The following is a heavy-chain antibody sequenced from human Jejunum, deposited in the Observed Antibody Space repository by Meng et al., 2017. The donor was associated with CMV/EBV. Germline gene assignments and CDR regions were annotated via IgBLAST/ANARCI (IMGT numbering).Heavy chain of an antibody. CDR3: ARAFYGSGSPLGESWFDH. D-gene: IGHD3-10*01. J-gene: IGHJ5*02. CDR2: IHSSGST. Sequence: QVKVLGSGPGLVEPSQALSSAGTVSGGSMSSGKDYWSWIRKLPGKGLEWIGYIHSSGSTYSNSCLRSRLTISVETSKNQFSLKLSSVTAADTAVYYCARAFYGSGSPLGESWFDHWGQGTLVTVSS. CDR1: GGSMSSGKDY. V-gene: IGHV4-31*03.